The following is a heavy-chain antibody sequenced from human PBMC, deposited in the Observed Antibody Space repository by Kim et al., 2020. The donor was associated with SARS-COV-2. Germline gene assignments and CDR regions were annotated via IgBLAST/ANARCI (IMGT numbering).Heavy chain of an antibody. CDR1: GFTFSSYT. CDR2: VSYDGNNK. D-gene: IGHD6-13*01. CDR3: ARGSQQLRGGVDY. Sequence: GGSLRLSCAASGFTFSSYTMHWVRQAPGKGLEWVAVVSYDGNNKYYADSVKGRFSISRDNSKNTLYLQINSLRAEDTAVYYCARGSQQLRGGVDYWGQGTLVTVFS. V-gene: IGHV3-30*04. J-gene: IGHJ4*02.